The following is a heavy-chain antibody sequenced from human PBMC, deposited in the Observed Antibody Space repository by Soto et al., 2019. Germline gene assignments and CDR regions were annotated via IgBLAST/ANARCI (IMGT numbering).Heavy chain of an antibody. V-gene: IGHV3-15*01. Sequence: GGSLRLSCAASGFTFSTYWMSWVRQAPGKGLEWVGRIKSKTDGGTTDYAAPVKGRFTISRDDSKNTLYLQMNSLKTEDTAVYYCTTKGYSSSWYDYYYYGMDVWGQGTTVTVSS. D-gene: IGHD6-13*01. CDR3: TTKGYSSSWYDYYYYGMDV. CDR1: GFTFSTYW. J-gene: IGHJ6*02. CDR2: IKSKTDGGTT.